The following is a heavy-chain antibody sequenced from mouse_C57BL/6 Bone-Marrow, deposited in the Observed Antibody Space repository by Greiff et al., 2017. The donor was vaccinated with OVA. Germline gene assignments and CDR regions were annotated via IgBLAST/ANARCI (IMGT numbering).Heavy chain of an antibody. Sequence: QVQLQQPGAELVKPGASVKMSCKASGYTFPSYWITWVKQRPGQGLEWIGDIYPGSGSTNYNEKFKSKATLTVATSSSTAYMQLSSLTSEDSAVYYCARGGDYDGFAYWGQGTLVTVSA. CDR3: ARGGDYDGFAY. CDR2: IYPGSGST. D-gene: IGHD2-4*01. V-gene: IGHV1-55*01. J-gene: IGHJ3*01. CDR1: GYTFPSYW.